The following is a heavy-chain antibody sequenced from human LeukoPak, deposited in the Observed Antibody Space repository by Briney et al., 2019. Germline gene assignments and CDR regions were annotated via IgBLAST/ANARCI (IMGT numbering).Heavy chain of an antibody. CDR2: IYSGGST. V-gene: IGHV3-53*01. CDR3: ASPGIAVAGSYYYYYYGMDV. Sequence: GGSLRLSCAAFGFTVSSNYMSWVRQAPGKGLEWVSVIYSGGSTYYADSVKGRFTISRDNSKNTLYLQMNSLRAEDTAVYYCASPGIAVAGSYYYYYYGMDVWGQGTTVTVSS. J-gene: IGHJ6*02. D-gene: IGHD6-19*01. CDR1: GFTVSSNY.